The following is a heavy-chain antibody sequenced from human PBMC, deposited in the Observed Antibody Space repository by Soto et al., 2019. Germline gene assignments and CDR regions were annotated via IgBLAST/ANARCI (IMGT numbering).Heavy chain of an antibody. V-gene: IGHV1-24*01. D-gene: IGHD2-21*02. CDR2: FGPEDGET. J-gene: IGHJ6*02. CDR3: ATRKGVTELSDYYYGMDV. Sequence: ASVKGSFEVSGYTLTEFSMHWVRQAPGKRVGWRGGFGPEDGETIYAQKFQGRVTMTEDTSTDTAYMELSSLRSEDTAVYYCATRKGVTELSDYYYGMDVWGQGATVTVSS. CDR1: GYTLTEFS.